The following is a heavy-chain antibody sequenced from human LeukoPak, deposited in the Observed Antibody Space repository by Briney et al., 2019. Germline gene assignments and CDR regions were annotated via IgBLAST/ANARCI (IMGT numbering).Heavy chain of an antibody. J-gene: IGHJ5*02. CDR1: GGSISSYY. Sequence: PETLSLTCTVSGGSISSYYWSWIRQPAGKGLEWIGRIYTSGSTNYNPSLKSRVTMSVDTSRNQFSLKLTSVTAADTAVYYCVRHGGLEWYDPWGQGTRVTVSS. CDR2: IYTSGST. CDR3: VRHGGLEWYDP. D-gene: IGHD3-16*01. V-gene: IGHV4-4*07.